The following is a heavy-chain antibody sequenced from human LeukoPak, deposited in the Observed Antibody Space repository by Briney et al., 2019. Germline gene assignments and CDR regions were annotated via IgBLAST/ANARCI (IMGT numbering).Heavy chain of an antibody. V-gene: IGHV3-7*01. D-gene: IGHD3-10*01. CDR1: GLTFSDYW. J-gene: IGHJ5*02. CDR2: IKEDGSVR. Sequence: GGSLRLSCVASGLTFSDYWMTWVRQAPGKGLKWVANIKEDGSVRYYVDSLKGRFTISRDNAKNSLYLQLNSLRAEDTAVYYCATEGTDGRGSFGWFDTWGQGTLLTVSS. CDR3: ATEGTDGRGSFGWFDT.